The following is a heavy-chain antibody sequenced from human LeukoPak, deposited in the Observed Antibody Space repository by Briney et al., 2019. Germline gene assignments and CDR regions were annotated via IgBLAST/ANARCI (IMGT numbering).Heavy chain of an antibody. D-gene: IGHD4-23*01. CDR2: IWYDGSNK. V-gene: IGHV3-33*01. Sequence: GGSLRLSCAASGFTFSSSGMHWVRQAPGKGLEWVAAIWYDGSNKYYADSVKGRFTISRDNSKNTVYLQVNSLRAEDTAVYYCGRGSDGGPDRYFQHWGQGTLVTVSS. CDR1: GFTFSSSG. CDR3: GRGSDGGPDRYFQH. J-gene: IGHJ1*01.